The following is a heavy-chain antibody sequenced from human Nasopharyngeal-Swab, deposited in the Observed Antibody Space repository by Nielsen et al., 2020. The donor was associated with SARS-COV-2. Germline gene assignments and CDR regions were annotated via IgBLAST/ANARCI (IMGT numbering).Heavy chain of an antibody. V-gene: IGHV3-33*01. CDR3: ARDGGVQLWSLRGYFDY. D-gene: IGHD5-18*01. Sequence: SCAASGFTFSSYGMHWVRQAPGKGLEWVAVIWYDGSNKYYADSVKGRFTISRDNSKNTLYLQMNSLRAEDTAVYYCARDGGVQLWSLRGYFDYWGQGTLVTVSS. CDR1: GFTFSSYG. J-gene: IGHJ4*02. CDR2: IWYDGSNK.